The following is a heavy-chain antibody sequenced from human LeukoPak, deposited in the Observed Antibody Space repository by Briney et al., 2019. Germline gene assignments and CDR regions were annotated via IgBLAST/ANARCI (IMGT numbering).Heavy chain of an antibody. V-gene: IGHV1-2*02. CDR1: GYTFTGYY. J-gene: IGHJ4*02. CDR3: ARGTYRRATSYYFDY. D-gene: IGHD1-26*01. CDR2: INPNSGGT. Sequence: GASVKVSCKASGYTFTGYYMHWVRQAPGQGRQWMGWINPNSGGTNYAQKFQGRVTMTRDTSISTAYMELSRLRSDDTAVYYCARGTYRRATSYYFDYWGQGTLVTVSS.